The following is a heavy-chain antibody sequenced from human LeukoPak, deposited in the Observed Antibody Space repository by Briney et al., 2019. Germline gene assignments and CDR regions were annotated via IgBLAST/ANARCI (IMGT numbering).Heavy chain of an antibody. D-gene: IGHD2-15*01. CDR3: AREEVVAAPKLFDY. CDR2: IWYDGSNK. V-gene: IGHV3-33*01. J-gene: IGHJ4*02. Sequence: PGRSLRLSCAASGFTFSSYGMHWVRQAPGKGLEWVAVIWYDGSNKYYADSVKGRFTISRDNSKNTLYLQMNSLRAEDTAVYYCAREEVVAAPKLFDYWGQGTLVTVSS. CDR1: GFTFSSYG.